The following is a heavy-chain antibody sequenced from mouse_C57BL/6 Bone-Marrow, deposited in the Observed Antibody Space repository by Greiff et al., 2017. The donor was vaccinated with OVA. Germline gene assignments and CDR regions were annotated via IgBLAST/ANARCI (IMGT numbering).Heavy chain of an antibody. V-gene: IGHV1-81*01. CDR2: IYPRSGNT. D-gene: IGHD2-3*01. J-gene: IGHJ2*01. CDR1: GYTFTSYG. CDR3: ARGWLPDY. Sequence: VQLQQSGAELARPGASVKLSCKASGYTFTSYGISWVKQRTGQGLEWIGEIYPRSGNTYYNEKFKGKATLTADKSSSTAYMELRSLTSEDSAVYFCARGWLPDYWGQGTTRTVSS.